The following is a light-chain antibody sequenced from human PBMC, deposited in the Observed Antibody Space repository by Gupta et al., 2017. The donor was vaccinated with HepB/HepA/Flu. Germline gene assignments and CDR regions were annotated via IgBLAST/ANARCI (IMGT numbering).Light chain of an antibody. V-gene: IGLV2-11*01. CDR1: SSAVGGYHY. J-gene: IGLJ3*02. Sequence: QSALTQPRQVSGSPGQSVTISCTATSSAVGGYHYASWYHHHPGKAPNVLIYAASKRPSGVPDRFSGSKPGNTAALTITGLQADDECDYYCSSYAGSLTWVFGGGTKLTVL. CDR2: AAS. CDR3: SSYAGSLTWV.